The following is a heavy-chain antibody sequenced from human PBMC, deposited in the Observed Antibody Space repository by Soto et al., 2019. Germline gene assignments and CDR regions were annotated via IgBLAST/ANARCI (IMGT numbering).Heavy chain of an antibody. Sequence: EVQLVESGGGLVKPGGSLRLSCAASGFTFSSYSMNWVRQAPGKGLEWVSSISSSSSYIYYADSVKGRFTISRDNAKNSLYLQMDSLGAEDTAVYYCARDPNWPHWYVDLWGRGALVTVSS. V-gene: IGHV3-21*01. CDR2: ISSSSSYI. CDR1: GFTFSSYS. CDR3: ARDPNWPHWYVDL. D-gene: IGHD1-1*01. J-gene: IGHJ2*01.